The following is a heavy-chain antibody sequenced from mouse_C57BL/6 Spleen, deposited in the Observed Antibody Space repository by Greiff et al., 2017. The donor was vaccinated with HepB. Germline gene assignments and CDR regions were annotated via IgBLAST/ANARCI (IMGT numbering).Heavy chain of an antibody. D-gene: IGHD2-4*01. CDR1: GYTFTSYW. J-gene: IGHJ2*01. CDR3: ARGKYDYGFDY. Sequence: QVQLQQPGAELVRPGSSVKLSCKASGYTFTSYWMDWVKRRPGQGLEWIGNIYPSDSETHYNQKFKDKATLTVDKSSSTAYMQLSSLTSEDSAVYYCARGKYDYGFDYWGQGTTLTVSS. CDR2: IYPSDSET. V-gene: IGHV1-61*01.